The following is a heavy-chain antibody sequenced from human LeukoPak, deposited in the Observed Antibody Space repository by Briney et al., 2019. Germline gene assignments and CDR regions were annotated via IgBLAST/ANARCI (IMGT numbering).Heavy chain of an antibody. J-gene: IGHJ4*02. Sequence: PGGSLRLSCAAYGFTFSSYSMNWVRQAPGKGLEWVSSISSSSSYIYYADSVKGRFTISRDNAKNSLYLQMNSLRAEDTAVYYCARGPSSCFDYWGQGTLVTVSS. CDR3: ARGPSSCFDY. CDR2: ISSSSSYI. CDR1: GFTFSSYS. V-gene: IGHV3-21*01.